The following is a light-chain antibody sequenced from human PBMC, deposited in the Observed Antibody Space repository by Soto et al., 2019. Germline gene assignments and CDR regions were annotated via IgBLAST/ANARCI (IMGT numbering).Light chain of an antibody. CDR3: CSYAGSYTHVV. CDR2: DVS. CDR1: SSDVGGYNY. V-gene: IGLV2-11*01. J-gene: IGLJ2*01. Sequence: HSALTQPRSVSGSPGQSVTISCTGTSSDVGGYNYVSWYQQHPGKAPKLMIYDVSKRPSGVPDRFSGSKSGNTASLTISGLQAEDEADYYCCSYAGSYTHVVFGGGTKLTVL.